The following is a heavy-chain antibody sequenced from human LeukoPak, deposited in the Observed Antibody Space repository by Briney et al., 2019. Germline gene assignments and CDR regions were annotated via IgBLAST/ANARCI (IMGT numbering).Heavy chain of an antibody. V-gene: IGHV3-74*01. J-gene: IGHJ4*02. CDR2: IKTDGSST. CDR1: GFTFSNYW. Sequence: PGGSLRLSCAASGFTFSNYWMPWVRQAPGKGLVWVSRIKTDGSSTSYADSVKGRFTISRDNAKNTLYLQLNSLRVEDTAIYYCTRDLLVGATPGDYWGQGTLVTVSS. D-gene: IGHD1-26*01. CDR3: TRDLLVGATPGDY.